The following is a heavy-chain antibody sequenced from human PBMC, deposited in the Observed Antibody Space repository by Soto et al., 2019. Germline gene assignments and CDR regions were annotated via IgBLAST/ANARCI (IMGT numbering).Heavy chain of an antibody. CDR1: GGSFSGYY. J-gene: IGHJ6*02. CDR3: ARGHHYDVWRGYYNGYYYGMDV. V-gene: IGHV4-34*01. D-gene: IGHD3-3*01. CDR2: INHSGST. Sequence: SETLSLTCAVYGGSFSGYYGSWIRQPPGKGLEWIGEINHSGSTNYNPSLKSQVTTSVDTSKNQFSLKLSSVTAADTAVDYCARGHHYDVWRGYYNGYYYGMDVWGQGTTVTVSS.